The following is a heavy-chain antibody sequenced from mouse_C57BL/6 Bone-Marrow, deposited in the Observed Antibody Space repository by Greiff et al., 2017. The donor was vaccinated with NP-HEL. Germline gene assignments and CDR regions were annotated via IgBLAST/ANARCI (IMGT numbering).Heavy chain of an antibody. J-gene: IGHJ2*01. CDR1: GFSFNTYA. D-gene: IGHD3-3*01. Sequence: EVQGVESGGGLVQPKGSLKLSCAASGFSFNTYAMNWVRQAPGKGLEWVARIRSKSNNYATYYADSVKDRFTISRDDSESMLYLQMNNLKTEDTAMYYCVSHSEGYYFDYWGKGTTLTVSS. CDR3: VSHSEGYYFDY. CDR2: IRSKSNNYAT. V-gene: IGHV10-1*01.